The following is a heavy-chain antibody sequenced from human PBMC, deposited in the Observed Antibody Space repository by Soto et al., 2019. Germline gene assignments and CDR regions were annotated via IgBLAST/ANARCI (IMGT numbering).Heavy chain of an antibody. J-gene: IGHJ4*02. V-gene: IGHV1-69*02. Sequence: EGSCKASGGTLSSYTISWVRQAPGQGLEWMGRIIPILGIANYAQKFQGRVTITADKSTSTAYMELSSLRSEDTAVYYCATVRSIAVAPFDYWGKGTLVTVSS. D-gene: IGHD6-19*01. CDR3: ATVRSIAVAPFDY. CDR1: GGTLSSYT. CDR2: IIPILGIA.